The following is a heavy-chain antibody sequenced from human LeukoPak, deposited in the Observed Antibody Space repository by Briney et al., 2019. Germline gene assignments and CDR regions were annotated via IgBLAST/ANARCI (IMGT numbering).Heavy chain of an antibody. Sequence: ASVKVSCKASGGTFSSYAISWVRQAPGQGLEWMGGIIPIFGTANYAQKFQGRVTITADESTSTAYMELSSLSSEDTAVYYCATRYYYDSSGNLDYWGQGTLVTVSS. D-gene: IGHD3-22*01. CDR2: IIPIFGTA. J-gene: IGHJ4*02. V-gene: IGHV1-69*13. CDR1: GGTFSSYA. CDR3: ATRYYYDSSGNLDY.